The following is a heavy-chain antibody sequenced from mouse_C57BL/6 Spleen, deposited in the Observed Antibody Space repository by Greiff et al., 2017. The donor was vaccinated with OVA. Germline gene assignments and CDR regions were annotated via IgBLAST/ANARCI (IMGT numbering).Heavy chain of an antibody. CDR3: ARSRESYGNSPFDY. CDR1: GYTFTSYW. V-gene: IGHV1-64*01. Sequence: QVHVKQSGAELVKPGASVKLSCKASGYTFTSYWMHWVKQRPGQGLEWIGMIHPNSGSTNYNEKFKSKATLTVDKSSSTAYMQLSSLTSEDSAVDYCARSRESYGNSPFDYWGQGTTLTVSS. J-gene: IGHJ2*01. CDR2: IHPNSGST. D-gene: IGHD2-1*01.